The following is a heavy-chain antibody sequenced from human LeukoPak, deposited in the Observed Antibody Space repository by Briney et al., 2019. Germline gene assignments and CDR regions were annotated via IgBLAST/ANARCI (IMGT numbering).Heavy chain of an antibody. V-gene: IGHV4-34*01. D-gene: IGHD6-19*01. CDR2: INHSGST. CDR3: ARVGSGWYYCYYYMDV. CDR1: GGSFSGYY. J-gene: IGHJ6*03. Sequence: SETLSLTCAVYGGSFSGYYWSWIRQPPGKGLEWIGEINHSGSTNYNPSLKSRVTISVDTSKNQFSLKLSSVTAADTAVYYCARVGSGWYYCYYYMDVWGKGTTVTVSS.